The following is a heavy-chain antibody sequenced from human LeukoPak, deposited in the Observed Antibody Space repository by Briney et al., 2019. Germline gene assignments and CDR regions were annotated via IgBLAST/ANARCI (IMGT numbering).Heavy chain of an antibody. V-gene: IGHV3-23*01. CDR1: GFTFSNYA. CDR2: ITGSGGIT. J-gene: IGHJ5*01. Sequence: GASLRLSCVASGFTFSNYAMSWVRQAPGKGLEWVSAITGSGGITYYADSVKGRFTISRDNSKNTLYLQMNSLRAEDTAVYYCAKWGDYDVLTGYYDPDSWVQGPLVTVSS. D-gene: IGHD3-9*01. CDR3: AKWGDYDVLTGYYDPDS.